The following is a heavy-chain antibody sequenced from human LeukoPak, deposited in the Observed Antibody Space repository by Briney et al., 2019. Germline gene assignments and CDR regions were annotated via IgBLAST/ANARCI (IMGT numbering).Heavy chain of an antibody. CDR1: GFTFSSYE. J-gene: IGHJ6*03. CDR3: ARPRYYYDSSGYYLPYYYYYYMDV. D-gene: IGHD3-22*01. V-gene: IGHV3-48*03. CDR2: ISSSGSTI. Sequence: GGSLRLSCAASGFTFSSYEMNWVRQAPGKGLEWVSYISSSGSTIYYADSVKGRFTISRDNSKNTLYLQMNSLRAEDTAVYYCARPRYYYDSSGYYLPYYYYYYMDVWGKGTTVTVSS.